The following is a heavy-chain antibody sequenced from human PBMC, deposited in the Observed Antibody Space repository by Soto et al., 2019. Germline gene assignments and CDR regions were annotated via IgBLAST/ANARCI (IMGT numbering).Heavy chain of an antibody. J-gene: IGHJ5*02. V-gene: IGHV4-4*02. CDR3: AREVNSSPARGPNWFDP. Sequence: QVQLQESGPGLVQPSGTLSLTCAVSGDSINNSHWWSWVRQTPGKGVEWIGETYHSGTTNYNPSLKTRDTISIDKSKNQFSLKMNSVTAADTAVYYCAREVNSSPARGPNWFDPWGQGTLVTVSS. CDR2: TYHSGTT. D-gene: IGHD6-13*01. CDR1: GDSINNSHW.